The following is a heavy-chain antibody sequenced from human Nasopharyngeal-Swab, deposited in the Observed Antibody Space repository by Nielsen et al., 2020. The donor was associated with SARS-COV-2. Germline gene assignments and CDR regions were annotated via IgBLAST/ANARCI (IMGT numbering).Heavy chain of an antibody. Sequence: GESLKISCAASGFTFSSYAMHWVRQAPGKGLEWVAVISYDGSNKYYADSVKGRFTISRDNSKNTPYLQMNILRAEDTAVYYCAMGSSSCLTPFDYWGQGTLVTVSS. V-gene: IGHV3-30-3*01. D-gene: IGHD6-13*01. CDR2: ISYDGSNK. CDR3: AMGSSSCLTPFDY. CDR1: GFTFSSYA. J-gene: IGHJ4*02.